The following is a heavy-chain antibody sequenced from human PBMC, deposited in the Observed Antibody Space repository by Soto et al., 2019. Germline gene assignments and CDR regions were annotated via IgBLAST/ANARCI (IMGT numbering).Heavy chain of an antibody. J-gene: IGHJ6*02. CDR3: ARGFTMVRGVNFYGMDV. V-gene: IGHV3-11*05. CDR2: ISSSSSYT. D-gene: IGHD3-10*01. CDR1: GVNFIDYY. Sequence: PGGSLRLSSTASGVNFIDYYMSWIRQAPGKGLEWVSYISSSSSYTNYADSVKGRFTISRDNAKNSLYLQMNSLRAEDTAVYYCARGFTMVRGVNFYGMDVWGQGTTVTVSS.